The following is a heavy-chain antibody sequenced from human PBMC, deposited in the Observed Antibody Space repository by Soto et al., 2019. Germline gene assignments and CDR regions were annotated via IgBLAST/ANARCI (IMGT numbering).Heavy chain of an antibody. CDR1: GFTFNTFW. CDR2: IKHDGSET. D-gene: IGHD2-15*01. Sequence: GGSLRLSCAASGFTFNTFWMSWVRQSPGKGLEWVANIKHDGSETYYADSVKGRFTISRDNAKNSLFLQMNTRRTEDTAVYYCARDFATHCSGSTCSPYAYWGQGALVTVSS. CDR3: ARDFATHCSGSTCSPYAY. V-gene: IGHV3-7*03. J-gene: IGHJ4*02.